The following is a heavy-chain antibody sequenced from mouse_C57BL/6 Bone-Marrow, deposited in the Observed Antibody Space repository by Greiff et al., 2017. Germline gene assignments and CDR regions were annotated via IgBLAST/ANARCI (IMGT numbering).Heavy chain of an antibody. Sequence: VQLVESGPGLVAPSQSLSLTCTVSRFSLTSYGVDWVRQSPGKGLEWLGVIWGVGSTNYNSALKSRLSISKDNSKSQVYLKMNSLQTDDTAVYYCASDLGREFAYWGQGTLVTVSA. CDR2: IWGVGST. CDR1: RFSLTSYG. J-gene: IGHJ3*01. D-gene: IGHD4-1*01. CDR3: ASDLGREFAY. V-gene: IGHV2-6*01.